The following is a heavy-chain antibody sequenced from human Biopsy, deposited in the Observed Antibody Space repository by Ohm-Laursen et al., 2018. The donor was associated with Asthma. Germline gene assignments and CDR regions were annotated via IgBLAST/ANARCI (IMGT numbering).Heavy chain of an antibody. CDR3: PKDVFPGWEVRRGPDY. J-gene: IGHJ4*02. CDR1: GFTFSNYG. D-gene: IGHD1-26*01. CDR2: ISFDGSNK. V-gene: IGHV3-30*18. Sequence: RSLRLSCAAPGFTFSNYGMHWVRQAPGKGLEWVAVISFDGSNKDFADSVKGRFTISRDNSKNTMYLEMNSLRAEDTAVYYWPKDVFPGWEVRRGPDYWGQGTLVTVSA.